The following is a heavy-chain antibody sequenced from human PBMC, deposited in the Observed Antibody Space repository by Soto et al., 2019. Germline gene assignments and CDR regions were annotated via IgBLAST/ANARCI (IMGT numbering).Heavy chain of an antibody. J-gene: IGHJ4*02. CDR3: ARAFGSGSYYFVFDY. Sequence: VQLLESGGGLVQPGGSLRLSCAASGFMFSNYGMSWVRQAPGKGLEWVSVISGSGGSTYYADSVKGRFTISRDSSKNTLFLQMNGLRAEDTAVYYCARAFGSGSYYFVFDYWGQGTLVTASS. D-gene: IGHD1-26*01. CDR1: GFMFSNYG. CDR2: ISGSGGST. V-gene: IGHV3-23*01.